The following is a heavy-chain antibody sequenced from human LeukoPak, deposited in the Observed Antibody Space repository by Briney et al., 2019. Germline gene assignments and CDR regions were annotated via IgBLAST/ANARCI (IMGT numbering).Heavy chain of an antibody. CDR2: IIPIFGTA. CDR3: ARVSGAMATHDAFDI. V-gene: IGHV1-69*05. Sequence: SVKVSCKASGGTFSSYAISWVRQAPGQGLEWMGGIIPIFGTANYAQKFQGRVTITTDESTSTAYMELSSLRSEDTALYSCARVSGAMATHDAFDIWGQGTMVTVSS. CDR1: GGTFSSYA. D-gene: IGHD7-27*01. J-gene: IGHJ3*02.